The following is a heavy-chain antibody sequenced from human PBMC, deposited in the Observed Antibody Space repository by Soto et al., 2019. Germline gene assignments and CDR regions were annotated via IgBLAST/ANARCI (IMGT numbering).Heavy chain of an antibody. V-gene: IGHV5-51*01. CDR2: IYPGDSDT. CDR3: AITLLHPRILTMIVSPYYFDY. J-gene: IGHJ4*02. D-gene: IGHD3-22*01. CDR1: GYSFTSYW. Sequence: GESLKISCKGSGYSFTSYWIGWVRQMPGKGLEWMGIIYPGDSDTRYSPSFQGQVTISADKSISTAYLQWSSLKASDTAMYYCAITLLHPRILTMIVSPYYFDYWGQGTLVTVSS.